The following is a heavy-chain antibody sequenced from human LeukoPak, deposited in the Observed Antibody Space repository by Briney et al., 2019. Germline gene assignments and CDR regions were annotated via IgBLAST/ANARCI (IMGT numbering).Heavy chain of an antibody. Sequence: GGSLTLSCAASGLTFSSSWMHWVRHAPGEGLVCVSHLNNDGSRTNYAESVKGRFIISKDNAKNTLFSLMNSLRIEDTAVDYCSKGSSTWRQGDTLFDYWGQGILVTVSS. CDR2: LNNDGSRT. CDR1: GLTFSSSW. CDR3: SKGSSTWRQGDTLFDY. V-gene: IGHV3-74*01. D-gene: IGHD6-13*01. J-gene: IGHJ4*02.